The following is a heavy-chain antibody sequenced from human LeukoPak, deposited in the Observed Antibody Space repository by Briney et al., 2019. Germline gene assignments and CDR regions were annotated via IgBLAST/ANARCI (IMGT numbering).Heavy chain of an antibody. D-gene: IGHD1-26*01. V-gene: IGHV1-69*05. CDR3: ARASYSGSYSADY. CDR1: GGTFSSYA. CDR2: IIPFFGTA. J-gene: IGHJ4*02. Sequence: ASVKVSCKASGGTFSSYAISWVRQAPGQGLEWMGGIIPFFGTANYAQKFQGRVTITTDESTSTAYMELSSLRSEDTAVYYCARASYSGSYSADYWGQGTLVTVSS.